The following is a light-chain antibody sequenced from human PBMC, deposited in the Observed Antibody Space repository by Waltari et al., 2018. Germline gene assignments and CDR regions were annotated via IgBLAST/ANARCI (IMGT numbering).Light chain of an antibody. Sequence: DIQMNQSPSSLSASVGDRATITCRASQTISRYLNWYQQKPGKAPNLLIYAASSLQSGVPSRFSGSGSGRDFTLIITSLQPEDFATYYCQQSYSFTRTFGQGTKVEIK. CDR3: QQSYSFTRT. J-gene: IGKJ1*01. CDR2: AAS. CDR1: QTISRY. V-gene: IGKV1-39*01.